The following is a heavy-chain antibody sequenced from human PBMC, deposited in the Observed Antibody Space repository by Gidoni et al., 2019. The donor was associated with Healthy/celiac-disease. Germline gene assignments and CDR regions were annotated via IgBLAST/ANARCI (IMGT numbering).Heavy chain of an antibody. Sequence: EVQLVESGGVVVQPGGSLRLSCAASGFTVYDYTMHWVRQAPGKGLDCVSLLSWDGGSTYYADSLKGRFTISRDNSKNSLYLKMNSLRTEDTALYYCAKGYSSGWSPFDYWGQGTLVTVSS. V-gene: IGHV3-43*01. J-gene: IGHJ4*02. D-gene: IGHD6-19*01. CDR1: GFTVYDYT. CDR3: AKGYSSGWSPFDY. CDR2: LSWDGGST.